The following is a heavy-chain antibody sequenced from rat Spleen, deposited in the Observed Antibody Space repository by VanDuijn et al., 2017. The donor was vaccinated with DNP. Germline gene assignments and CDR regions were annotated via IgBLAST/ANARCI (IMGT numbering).Heavy chain of an antibody. V-gene: IGHV5-22*01. D-gene: IGHD1-9*01. CDR2: ISYEGSST. CDR3: ARQDTYYGPRDVMDA. Sequence: EVQLVESGGGLVQPGRSLKLSCAASGFTFSDYYMAWVRQAPKKGLEWVASISYEGSSTYYGDSVKGRFTISRDNAKSTLYLQMNSLRSEDTATYYCARQDTYYGPRDVMDAWGQGASVTVSS. J-gene: IGHJ4*01. CDR1: GFTFSDYY.